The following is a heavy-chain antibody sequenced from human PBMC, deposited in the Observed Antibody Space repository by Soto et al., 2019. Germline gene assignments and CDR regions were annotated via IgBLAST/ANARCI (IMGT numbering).Heavy chain of an antibody. CDR3: ARHGAYSTSVYYYYGMDV. CDR1: GGAINSTVYY. V-gene: IGHV4-39*01. Sequence: SETLSLTCTVSGGAINSTVYYWGWIRQPPGKGREWIGSSNYGGTTYYNPSLQSRVTISLDTAKNHFSLNLRSVTAADTAVYYCARHGAYSTSVYYYYGMDVWGQGTTVTVSS. D-gene: IGHD6-13*01. J-gene: IGHJ6*02. CDR2: SNYGGTT.